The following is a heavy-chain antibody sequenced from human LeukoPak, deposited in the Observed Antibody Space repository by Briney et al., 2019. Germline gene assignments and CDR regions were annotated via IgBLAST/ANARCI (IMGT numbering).Heavy chain of an antibody. CDR2: IYTSGST. CDR1: GGSISSYY. CDR3: ARGKGYCTSTSCGYCSGGSCYAIYYYYYMDA. D-gene: IGHD2-2*01. V-gene: IGHV4-4*07. J-gene: IGHJ6*03. Sequence: SETLSLTCTVSGGSISSYYWSWIRQPAGKGLEWIGRIYTSGSTNYNPSLKSRVTMSVDTSKNQFSLKLNSVTAADTAVYYCARGKGYCTSTSCGYCSGGSCYAIYYYYYMDAWGKGTTVTVSS.